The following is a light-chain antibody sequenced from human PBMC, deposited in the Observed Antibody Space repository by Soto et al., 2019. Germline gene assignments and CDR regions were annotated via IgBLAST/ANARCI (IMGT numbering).Light chain of an antibody. J-gene: IGKJ1*01. CDR3: QQDNSGWT. CDR1: QSISSW. Sequence: DIQMTQSPSTLSASVGDRVTITCRASQSISSWLAWYQQKPGKAPKLLIYKASSSESGVPSRFSGSGSGTEFTLTISSLQPDDFATYYCQQDNSGWTFGQGTKVEIK. V-gene: IGKV1-5*03. CDR2: KAS.